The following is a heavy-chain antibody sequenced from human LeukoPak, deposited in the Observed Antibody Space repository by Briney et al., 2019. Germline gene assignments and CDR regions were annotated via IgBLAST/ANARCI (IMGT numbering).Heavy chain of an antibody. V-gene: IGHV3-13*01. CDR1: GFTFSSYD. J-gene: IGHJ4*02. CDR2: IGTAGDT. CDR3: ARGTRLGVVDY. D-gene: IGHD3-16*01. Sequence: GGSLRLSCAASGFTFSSYDMHWVRQATGKGLEWVSAIGTAGDTYYPGSVKGRFTISRGNAKNSLCLQMNSLRAGDTAVYYCARGTRLGVVDYWGQGTLVTVSS.